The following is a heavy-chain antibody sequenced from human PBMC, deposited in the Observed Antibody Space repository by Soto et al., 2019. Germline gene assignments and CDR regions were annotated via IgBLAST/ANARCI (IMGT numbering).Heavy chain of an antibody. Sequence: GASVKVSCKASGYTFTSYGISWVRQAPGQGLEWMGWISAYNGNTNYAQKLQGRVTMTTDTSTSTAYMELRSLRSDDTAVYYCARVGMSDFWGGYYHNYYYYYMDVWGKGTTVTVSS. D-gene: IGHD3-3*01. CDR1: GYTFTSYG. CDR2: ISAYNGNT. CDR3: ARVGMSDFWGGYYHNYYYYYMDV. J-gene: IGHJ6*03. V-gene: IGHV1-18*01.